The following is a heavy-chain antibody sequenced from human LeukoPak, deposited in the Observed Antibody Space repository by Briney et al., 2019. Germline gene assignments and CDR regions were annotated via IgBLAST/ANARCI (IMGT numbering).Heavy chain of an antibody. D-gene: IGHD6-19*01. J-gene: IGHJ6*03. CDR3: ARGLGSTHWLVRYYYYYYYMDV. Sequence: ASVKVSCKASGYTFTSYDINWLRQATGQGLEWMGWMNPNSGNTGYAQKFQGRVTMTRNTSISTAYMELSSLRSEDTAVYYCARGLGSTHWLVRYYYYYYYMDVWGKGTTVTVSS. V-gene: IGHV1-8*01. CDR2: MNPNSGNT. CDR1: GYTFTSYD.